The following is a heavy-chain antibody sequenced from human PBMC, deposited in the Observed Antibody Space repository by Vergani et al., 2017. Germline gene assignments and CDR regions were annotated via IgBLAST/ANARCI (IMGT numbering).Heavy chain of an antibody. CDR3: ARVGEWELLGYFDL. CDR1: AGSISSSSYY. CDR2: IYYGGST. J-gene: IGHJ2*01. Sequence: QLQLQESGPGLVKPSETLSLTCTGSAGSISSSSYYWGWIRQPPGKGREGIGRIYYGGSTYYNPSLKSLVTISVDTSKNQFSMKMSSVTAADTAVYYCARVGEWELLGYFDLWGRGTLVTVSS. V-gene: IGHV4-39*07. D-gene: IGHD1-26*01.